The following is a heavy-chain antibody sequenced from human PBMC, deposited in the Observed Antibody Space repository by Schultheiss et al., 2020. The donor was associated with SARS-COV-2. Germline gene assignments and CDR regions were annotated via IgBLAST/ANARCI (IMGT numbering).Heavy chain of an antibody. CDR3: ARDRYYYYGMDV. CDR1: GGSVSSGSYY. CDR2: IYYSGST. J-gene: IGHJ6*02. V-gene: IGHV4-61*01. Sequence: SETLSLTCTVSGGSVSSGSYYWSWIRQPPGKGLEWIGYIYYSGSTNYNPSLKSRVTISVDTSKNQFSLKLSSVTAADTAVYYCARDRYYYYGMDVWGQGTRVTVSS.